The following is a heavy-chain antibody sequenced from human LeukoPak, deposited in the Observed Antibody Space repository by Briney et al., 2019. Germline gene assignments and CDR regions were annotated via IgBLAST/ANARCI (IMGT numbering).Heavy chain of an antibody. CDR1: GGSFSRYS. CDR2: SNHSGSS. Sequence: SETLSLTCAVYGGSFSRYSWSWVRQPPGKGLEWIGESNHSGSSRYSPSLKSRVTMSLDTSKNQFSLRLSSVTAADTAVYYCARVTDPVFSSSYFDYWGQGTLVTVSS. J-gene: IGHJ4*02. D-gene: IGHD2-2*01. CDR3: ARVTDPVFSSSYFDY. V-gene: IGHV4-34*01.